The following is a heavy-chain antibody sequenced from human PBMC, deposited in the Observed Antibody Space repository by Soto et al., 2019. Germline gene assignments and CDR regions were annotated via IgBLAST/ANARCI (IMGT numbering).Heavy chain of an antibody. V-gene: IGHV1-8*01. CDR1: RYTFTSYD. Sequence: ASVKVSCKASRYTFTSYDINWVRQATGQGLEWMGWMNPNSGNTGYAQKFQGRVTMTRNTSISTAYMELSSLRSEDTAVYYCARGVDSGYDKYYYYYYHMDVWGEGTTVTVSS. CDR3: ARGVDSGYDKYYYYYYHMDV. CDR2: MNPNSGNT. J-gene: IGHJ6*03. D-gene: IGHD5-12*01.